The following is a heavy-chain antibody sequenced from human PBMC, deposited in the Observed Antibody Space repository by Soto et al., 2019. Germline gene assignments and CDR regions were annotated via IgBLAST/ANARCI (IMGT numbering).Heavy chain of an antibody. CDR2: ISGGGGST. Sequence: VGSLRLSCAASGFTFSSYAMSWVRQAPGKGLEWVSAISGGGGSTYYADSVKGRFTISRDNSKNMLYLQMNSLRAEDTAVYYCATSYDSSGYYFALEYFQHWGQGTLVTVSS. D-gene: IGHD3-22*01. V-gene: IGHV3-23*01. CDR1: GFTFSSYA. CDR3: ATSYDSSGYYFALEYFQH. J-gene: IGHJ1*01.